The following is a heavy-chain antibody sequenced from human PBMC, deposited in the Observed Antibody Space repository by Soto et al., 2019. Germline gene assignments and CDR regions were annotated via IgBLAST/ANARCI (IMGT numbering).Heavy chain of an antibody. D-gene: IGHD6-25*01. CDR3: AREGAAPCYYYGMDV. CDR2: ISAYNGNT. CDR1: GYTFTSYG. V-gene: IGHV1-18*01. J-gene: IGHJ6*02. Sequence: GAAVKVSCKASGYTFTSYGINWVRQAPGQGLEWMGWISAYNGNTYYAQKLQGRATMTTDTSTSTAYMELRSLRSDDTAVYYCAREGAAPCYYYGMDVWGQGTPVTVSS.